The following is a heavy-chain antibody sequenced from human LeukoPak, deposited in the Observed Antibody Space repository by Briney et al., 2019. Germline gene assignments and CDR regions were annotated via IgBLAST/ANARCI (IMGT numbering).Heavy chain of an antibody. V-gene: IGHV4-59*08. D-gene: IGHD3-22*01. CDR2: IYYSGST. CDR1: GGSISSYY. J-gene: IGHJ4*02. CDR3: ARHAYDSSGYYVVPDY. Sequence: SETLSLTCTVSGGSISSYYWSWLRQPPGKGLEWIGYIYYSGSTNYNPSLKSRVTISVDTSKNQFSLKLSSVTVADTAVYHCARHAYDSSGYYVVPDYWGQGTLVTVSS.